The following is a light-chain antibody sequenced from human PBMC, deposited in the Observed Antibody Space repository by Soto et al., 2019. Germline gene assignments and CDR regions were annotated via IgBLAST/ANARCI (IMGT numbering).Light chain of an antibody. V-gene: IGLV2-14*01. CDR2: AVS. J-gene: IGLJ2*01. Sequence: QSALTQPASVSGSPGQSITISCTGTSSDVGGYNCVSWYQQHPGKAPKLMIYAVSNRPSGVSNRFSGSKSGNTASLTISGLQAEDEAEYYCSSYTSSSTLLFGGGTKLTVL. CDR1: SSDVGGYNC. CDR3: SSYTSSSTLL.